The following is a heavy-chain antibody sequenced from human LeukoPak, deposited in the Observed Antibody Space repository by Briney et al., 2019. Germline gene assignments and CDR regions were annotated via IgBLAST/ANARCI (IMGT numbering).Heavy chain of an antibody. D-gene: IGHD2/OR15-2a*01. CDR2: IYSDDTT. CDR3: ARDRSNSGYDAFDI. Sequence: GGSLRLSCAASGFTVSTNYINWVRQAPGKGLEWVSVIYSDDTTYYANSVKGRFTISRDNSENTLYLQMNSLRAEDTAVYYCARDRSNSGYDAFDIWGQGTMVTVSS. V-gene: IGHV3-53*01. J-gene: IGHJ3*02. CDR1: GFTVSTNY.